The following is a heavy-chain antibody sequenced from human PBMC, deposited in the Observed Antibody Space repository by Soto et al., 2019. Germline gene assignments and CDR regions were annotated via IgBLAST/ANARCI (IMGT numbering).Heavy chain of an antibody. Sequence: SVKVSCKASGGTFNSYAISWVRQAPGQGLEWMGGIIPIFGTANYAQKFQGRVTITADKSTSTAYMELSSLRSEDTAVYYCATNDYYDSSGYYHDFDYWGQGTLVTVSS. D-gene: IGHD3-22*01. J-gene: IGHJ4*02. CDR2: IIPIFGTA. CDR3: ATNDYYDSSGYYHDFDY. CDR1: GGTFNSYA. V-gene: IGHV1-69*06.